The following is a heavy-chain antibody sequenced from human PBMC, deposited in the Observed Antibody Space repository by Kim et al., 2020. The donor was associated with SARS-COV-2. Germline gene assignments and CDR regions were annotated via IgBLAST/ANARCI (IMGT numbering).Heavy chain of an antibody. Sequence: SETLSLTCAVYGGSFSGYYWSWIRQPPGKGLEWIGEINHSGSTNYNPSLKSRVTISVDTSKNQFSLKLSSVTAADTAAYYCSRGYCSGGSCYLLFYWGQG. J-gene: IGHJ4*02. V-gene: IGHV4-34*01. D-gene: IGHD2-15*01. CDR3: SRGYCSGGSCYLLFY. CDR1: GGSFSGYY. CDR2: INHSGST.